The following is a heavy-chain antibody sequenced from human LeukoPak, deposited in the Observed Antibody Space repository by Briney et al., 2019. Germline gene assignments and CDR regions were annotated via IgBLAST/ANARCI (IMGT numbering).Heavy chain of an antibody. J-gene: IGHJ6*02. V-gene: IGHV1-8*01. CDR1: GYTFTSYD. CDR3: ARRLASYYGMDV. CDR2: MNPNSGNT. Sequence: GASVKVSCKASGYTFTSYDINWVRLATGQGLEWMGWMNPNSGNTGYAQKFQGRVTMTRYTSISTAYMELGSLRSEDTAVYYCARRLASYYGMDVWGQGTTVTVSS.